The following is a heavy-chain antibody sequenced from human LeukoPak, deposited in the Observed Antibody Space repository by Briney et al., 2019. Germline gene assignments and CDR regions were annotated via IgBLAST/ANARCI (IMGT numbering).Heavy chain of an antibody. CDR1: GFTFNTSA. CDR3: AKGRGTRVYNWFDT. D-gene: IGHD1-26*01. V-gene: IGHV3-23*01. J-gene: IGHJ5*02. Sequence: GGSLRLSCAGSGFTFNTSAMSWVRQAPGKGLEWASAISGSGRSTYYTDSVRGRFTISRDNSKNTLYLQMNSLRAEDTAVYFCAKGRGTRVYNWFDTWGQGILVTVSS. CDR2: ISGSGRST.